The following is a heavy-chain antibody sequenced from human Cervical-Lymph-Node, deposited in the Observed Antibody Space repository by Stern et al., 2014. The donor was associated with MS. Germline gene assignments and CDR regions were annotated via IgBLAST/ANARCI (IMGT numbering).Heavy chain of an antibody. J-gene: IGHJ5*02. Sequence: QLVQSGAEVKKPGSSVNVSCKASGGTFSSSYAVSWVRQAPGQGLGWVGRIIPMIGLANYAQKFQTRLTITADKSSSTVYMRLRSLTSEDTALYYCARGIVTNRPAATLHNLFDPWGQGTLVTVSS. CDR1: GGTFSSSYA. CDR3: ARGIVTNRPAATLHNLFDP. CDR2: IIPMIGLA. D-gene: IGHD2-15*01. V-gene: IGHV1-69*09.